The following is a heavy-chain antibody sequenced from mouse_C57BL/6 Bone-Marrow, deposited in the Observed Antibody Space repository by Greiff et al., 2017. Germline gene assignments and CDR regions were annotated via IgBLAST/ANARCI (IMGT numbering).Heavy chain of an antibody. J-gene: IGHJ2*01. CDR2: IRNKANNHAT. CDR3: TGYYGKRFDY. Sequence: EVQGVESGGGLVQPGGSMKLSCAASGFTFSDAWMDWVRQSPEKGLEWVAEIRNKANNHATYYAESVKGRFTISRDDSKSSVYLQMNSLRAEDTGIYYCTGYYGKRFDYWGQGTTLTVSS. CDR1: GFTFSDAW. V-gene: IGHV6-6*01. D-gene: IGHD1-1*01.